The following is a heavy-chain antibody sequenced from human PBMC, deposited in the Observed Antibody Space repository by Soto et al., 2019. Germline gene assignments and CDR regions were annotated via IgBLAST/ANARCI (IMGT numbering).Heavy chain of an antibody. J-gene: IGHJ4*02. CDR3: ARGGGFDS. CDR2: IYYSGRS. V-gene: IGHV4-30-4*01. D-gene: IGHD3-16*01. CDR1: GDSISSGDIY. Sequence: SETLSLTCTVSGDSISSGDIYWSWIRQPPGKGLEWIGYIYYSGRSYYKPSLKSRVTMSVDTAKNQFSLTLTSVTAADTAVYYCARGGGFDSWGRGTLVTVS.